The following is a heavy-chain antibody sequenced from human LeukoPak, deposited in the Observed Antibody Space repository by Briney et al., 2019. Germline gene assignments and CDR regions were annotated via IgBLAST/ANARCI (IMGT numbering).Heavy chain of an antibody. Sequence: GGSLRLSCAASGFTFSNAWMSWVRQAPGKGLEWVGRIKSKTDGGTTDYAAPVKGRFTISRDDSKSTLYLQMNSLKTEDTAVYYCTTGIPGAEDAFDIWGQGTMVTVSS. CDR3: TTGIPGAEDAFDI. V-gene: IGHV3-15*01. CDR1: GFTFSNAW. D-gene: IGHD2-21*01. J-gene: IGHJ3*02. CDR2: IKSKTDGGTT.